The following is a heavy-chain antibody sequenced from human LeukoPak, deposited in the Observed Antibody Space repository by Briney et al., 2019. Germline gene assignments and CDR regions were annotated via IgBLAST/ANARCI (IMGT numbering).Heavy chain of an antibody. CDR3: ARGHSSGWLYFDY. V-gene: IGHV3-7*01. Sequence: GGSLRLSCAASGFTFSSYWMSWVREAPGKGLGWVANIKQDGSEKYYVDSVKGRFTISRDNAKNTLYLQMNSLRAEDTAVYYCARGHSSGWLYFDYWGQGTLVTVSS. CDR1: GFTFSSYW. D-gene: IGHD6-19*01. CDR2: IKQDGSEK. J-gene: IGHJ4*02.